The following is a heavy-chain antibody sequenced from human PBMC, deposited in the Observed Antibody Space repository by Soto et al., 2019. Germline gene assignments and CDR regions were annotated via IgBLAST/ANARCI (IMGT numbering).Heavy chain of an antibody. CDR3: ARRYGWLYFDY. J-gene: IGHJ4*02. Sequence: QLQLQESGPGLVKPWETLSLICTVSGDSISSSNYFWGWIRQPPGKGLEWIGTIFYSGSTYYNPSLKSRVTISVDTSQNQFSLKLTSVTAADTALYYCARRYGWLYFDYWGQGSLVTVSS. V-gene: IGHV4-39*01. D-gene: IGHD6-19*01. CDR1: GDSISSSNYF. CDR2: IFYSGST.